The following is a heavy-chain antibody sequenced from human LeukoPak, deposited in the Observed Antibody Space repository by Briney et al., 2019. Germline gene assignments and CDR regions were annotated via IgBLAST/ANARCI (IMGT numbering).Heavy chain of an antibody. CDR3: ARGSSNSFDY. CDR1: GFTFSWYW. V-gene: IGHV3-7*01. CDR2: IKEDGSEK. D-gene: IGHD2-2*01. Sequence: GGSLRLSCAASGFTFSWYWMNWARQAPGKGLEWVANIKEDGSEKYYVDSVKGRFTISRDNAKNSLYLQMNSLRAEDTAVYYCARGSSNSFDYWGQGTLVTVSS. J-gene: IGHJ4*02.